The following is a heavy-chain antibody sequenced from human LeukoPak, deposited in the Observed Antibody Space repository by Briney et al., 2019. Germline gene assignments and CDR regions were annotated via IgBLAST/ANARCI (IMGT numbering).Heavy chain of an antibody. CDR3: ARGGYYGSGNDFRFDP. Sequence: SETLSLTCTVSGGSISSYYWTWIRQPPGKGLEWIGYIYYSGSTNYNPSLKSRVTISVDTSKNQFSLKLSSVTPADTAVYYCARGGYYGSGNDFRFDPWGQGTLVTVSS. J-gene: IGHJ5*02. V-gene: IGHV4-59*01. CDR1: GGSISSYY. CDR2: IYYSGST. D-gene: IGHD3-10*01.